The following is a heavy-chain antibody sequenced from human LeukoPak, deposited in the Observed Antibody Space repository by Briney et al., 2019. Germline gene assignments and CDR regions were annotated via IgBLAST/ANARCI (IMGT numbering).Heavy chain of an antibody. CDR3: ARRYYDILTGYLYFDY. CDR2: IHYSGST. Sequence: RPSETLSLTCTVSGGSISSYYWSWIRQPPGKGLEWIGYIHYSGSTNYNPSLKSRVTISVDTSKNQFSLKLSSVTAADTAVYYCARRYYDILTGYLYFDYWGQGTLVTVSS. D-gene: IGHD3-9*01. CDR1: GGSISSYY. V-gene: IGHV4-59*01. J-gene: IGHJ4*02.